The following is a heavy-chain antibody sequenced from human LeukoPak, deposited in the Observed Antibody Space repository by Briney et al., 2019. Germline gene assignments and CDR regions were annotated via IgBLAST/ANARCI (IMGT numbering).Heavy chain of an antibody. Sequence: ASVKVSCKASGGTFSSYAISWVRQAPGQGLEWMGGIIPIFGTANYAQKFQGRVTITTDESTSTAYMELSSLRSEDTAVYYCAREALTHLSLGYSSSWYTNWFDPWGQGTLVTVSS. J-gene: IGHJ5*02. CDR3: AREALTHLSLGYSSSWYTNWFDP. CDR1: GGTFSSYA. V-gene: IGHV1-69*05. CDR2: IIPIFGTA. D-gene: IGHD6-13*01.